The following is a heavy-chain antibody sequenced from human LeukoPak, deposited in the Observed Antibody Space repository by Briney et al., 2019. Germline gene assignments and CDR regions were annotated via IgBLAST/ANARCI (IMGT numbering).Heavy chain of an antibody. J-gene: IGHJ5*02. V-gene: IGHV4-39*01. D-gene: IGHD3/OR15-3a*01. CDR2: IYYSGST. CDR3: ARHGKGLKRETNWFDP. CDR1: GGSISSRSYY. Sequence: SETLSLTCTVSGGSISSRSYYWGWIRQPPGKGLEWIGSIYYSGSTYYNPSLKSRVTISVDTSKNQFSLKLSSVTAADTAVYYCARHGKGLKRETNWFDPWGQGTLVTVSS.